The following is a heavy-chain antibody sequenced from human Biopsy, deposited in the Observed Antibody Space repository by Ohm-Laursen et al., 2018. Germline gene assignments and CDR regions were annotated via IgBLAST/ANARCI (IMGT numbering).Heavy chain of an antibody. CDR2: INPDSGGT. D-gene: IGHD3-3*01. CDR1: GYAFIGSY. V-gene: IGHV1-2*02. CDR3: AKEEPPQGYDFWSGHYYYFDY. J-gene: IGHJ4*01. Sequence: GASVKVSCKASGYAFIGSYIHWVRQAPGQGLEWMGWINPDSGGTHYAQTFQGRVTMTRDTSASTAYMDLSRLTSNDTAVYYCAKEEPPQGYDFWSGHYYYFDYWGQGTLVTVSS.